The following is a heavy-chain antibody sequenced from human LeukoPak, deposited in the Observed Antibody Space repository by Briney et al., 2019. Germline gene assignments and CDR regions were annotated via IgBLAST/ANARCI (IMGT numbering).Heavy chain of an antibody. D-gene: IGHD2-2*01. Sequence: ASVKVSCKASGYTFTGYYMHWVRQAPGQGVEWMGWINPNSGDTNYAQKFQVRVTMTRDTSISTAHMELSRLRSDDTAVYYCARANPLYCSSTTCLFDYWGQGTLVTVSS. J-gene: IGHJ4*02. CDR3: ARANPLYCSSTTCLFDY. CDR1: GYTFTGYY. CDR2: INPNSGDT. V-gene: IGHV1-2*02.